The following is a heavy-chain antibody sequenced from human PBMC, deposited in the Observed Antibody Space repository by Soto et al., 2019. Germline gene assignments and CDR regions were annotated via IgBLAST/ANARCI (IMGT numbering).Heavy chain of an antibody. J-gene: IGHJ5*02. Sequence: SETLSLTCTVSGGSVSSGSYYWSWIRQPPGKGLEWIGDIYHRGTTNYNPSLKRRVTISLDKSKNQFSLKLTSVTAADTAVYFCARTGKFYYYDMSGLPFDPWGPGALVTVSS. D-gene: IGHD3-22*01. CDR1: GGSVSSGSYY. V-gene: IGHV4-61*01. CDR3: ARTGKFYYYDMSGLPFDP. CDR2: IYHRGTT.